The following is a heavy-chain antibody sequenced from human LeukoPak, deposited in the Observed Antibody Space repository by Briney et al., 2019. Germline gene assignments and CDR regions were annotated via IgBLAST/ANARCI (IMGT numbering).Heavy chain of an antibody. Sequence: GGSLRLSCAASGFTFSSSAMSWVRQAPGKGLEWVSAISISGSKTYYADSVKGRFTISRDNSKNTLYLPMNSLRAEDTAVYYCANEIRPNDYWGQGTQVTVSS. CDR1: GFTFSSSA. CDR3: ANEIRPNDY. CDR2: ISISGSKT. J-gene: IGHJ4*02. D-gene: IGHD4-17*01. V-gene: IGHV3-23*01.